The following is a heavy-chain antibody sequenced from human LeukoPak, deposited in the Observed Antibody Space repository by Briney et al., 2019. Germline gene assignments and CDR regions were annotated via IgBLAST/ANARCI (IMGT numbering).Heavy chain of an antibody. Sequence: GASVKVSCKASGGTFSSYAISWMRQAPGQGLEWMGGIIPIFGTANYAQKFQGRVTITTDESTSTAYMELSSLRSEDTAVYYCARAPYSSSWYFPRDEYYYYMDVWGKGATVTVSS. CDR1: GGTFSSYA. CDR2: IIPIFGTA. V-gene: IGHV1-69*05. J-gene: IGHJ6*03. D-gene: IGHD6-13*01. CDR3: ARAPYSSSWYFPRDEYYYYMDV.